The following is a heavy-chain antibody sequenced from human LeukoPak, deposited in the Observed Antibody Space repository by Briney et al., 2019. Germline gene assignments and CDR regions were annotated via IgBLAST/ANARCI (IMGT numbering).Heavy chain of an antibody. Sequence: ETLSLTCTVSGGSISSYYWSWIRQPPGKGLEWVSVIYSGGSTYYADSVKGRFTISRHNSKNTLYLQMNSLRAEDTAVYYCARGGYSGYDWDYYYYGMDVWGQGTTVTVSS. V-gene: IGHV3-53*04. CDR1: GGSISSYY. CDR3: ARGGYSGYDWDYYYYGMDV. J-gene: IGHJ6*02. CDR2: IYSGGST. D-gene: IGHD5-12*01.